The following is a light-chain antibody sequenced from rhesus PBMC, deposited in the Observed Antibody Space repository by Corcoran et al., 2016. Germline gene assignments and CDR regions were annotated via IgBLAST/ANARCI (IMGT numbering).Light chain of an antibody. Sequence: DIQMTQSPSSLSASVGDTVTITCRARQGISSYLNWFQQKPGKAPKPLIYDSSSLESGVPSRFSVSGSGTDFTLTISSLQPEDFAAYYCLQHNSYPFTFGPGTKLDIK. CDR2: DSS. CDR1: QGISSY. J-gene: IGKJ3*01. CDR3: LQHNSYPFT. V-gene: IGKV1-28*03.